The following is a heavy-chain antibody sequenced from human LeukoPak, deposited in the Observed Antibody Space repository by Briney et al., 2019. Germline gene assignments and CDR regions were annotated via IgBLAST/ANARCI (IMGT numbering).Heavy chain of an antibody. CDR3: ARVLAATKPRDDASDI. Sequence: PSETLSLTCTVSGGSISSSSYYWGWIRQPPGKGLEWIGSIYYSGSTYYNPSLKSRVTISVDTSKNQFSLKLSSVTAADTAVYYCARVLAATKPRDDASDIWGQGTMVTVSS. V-gene: IGHV4-39*07. CDR1: GGSISSSSYY. CDR2: IYYSGST. J-gene: IGHJ3*02. D-gene: IGHD2-15*01.